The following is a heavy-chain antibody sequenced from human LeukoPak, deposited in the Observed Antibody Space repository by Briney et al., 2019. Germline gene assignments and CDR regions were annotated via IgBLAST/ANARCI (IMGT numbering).Heavy chain of an antibody. CDR3: ARGIAAAGPFWYFDF. Sequence: GASLNISCRGSGSSFAKYWIAWGRRLPGKGLEWMGFIYGGDSETKYSPSFQGQVTISVDRSISTAYPQWSSLKASDTAIYYCARGIAAAGPFWYFDFCGRGTLVTVSS. V-gene: IGHV5-51*01. J-gene: IGHJ2*01. CDR1: GSSFAKYW. CDR2: IYGGDSET. D-gene: IGHD6-13*01.